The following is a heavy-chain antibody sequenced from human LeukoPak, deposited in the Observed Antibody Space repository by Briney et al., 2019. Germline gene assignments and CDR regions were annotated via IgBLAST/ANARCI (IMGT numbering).Heavy chain of an antibody. V-gene: IGHV3-23*01. CDR3: ATGWDTAMVAPDAFDI. D-gene: IGHD5-18*01. CDR1: GFTFSSYA. J-gene: IGHJ3*02. Sequence: PGGSLRLSCAASGFTFSSYAMSWVRQAPGKGLEWVSSISISGGTTYYADSVKGRLTISRDNAKNTLYLQMNSLRAEDTAVYYCATGWDTAMVAPDAFDIWGQGTMVTVSS. CDR2: ISISGGTT.